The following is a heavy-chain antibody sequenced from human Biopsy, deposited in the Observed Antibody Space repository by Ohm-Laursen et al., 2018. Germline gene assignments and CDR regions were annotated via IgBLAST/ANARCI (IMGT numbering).Heavy chain of an antibody. V-gene: IGHV3-30*03. J-gene: IGHJ4*02. Sequence: SLRLSCTASGFTFSSHGMNWLRQAPGKAPEWVAHFSYDGINKHYADSVKGRFTISRDNSKNTLSLQMNSLRVEDTAMYYCLREAATGYYRTADFWGQGTLVTVSS. D-gene: IGHD3-9*01. CDR1: GFTFSSHG. CDR3: LREAATGYYRTADF. CDR2: FSYDGINK.